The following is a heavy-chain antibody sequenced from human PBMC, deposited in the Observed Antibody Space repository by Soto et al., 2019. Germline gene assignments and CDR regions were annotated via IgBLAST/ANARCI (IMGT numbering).Heavy chain of an antibody. D-gene: IGHD3-3*01. CDR1: GFTVSSNY. Sequence: GGSLRLSCAASGFTVSSNYMSWVRQAPGKGLEWVSVIYSGGSTYYADSVKGRFTISRHNSKNTLYLQMNSLRAEDTAVYYCARPMYVFWSGYPPRPNYYYYYLDVGGKGTTVTVSS. V-gene: IGHV3-53*04. CDR2: IYSGGST. J-gene: IGHJ6*03. CDR3: ARPMYVFWSGYPPRPNYYYYYLDV.